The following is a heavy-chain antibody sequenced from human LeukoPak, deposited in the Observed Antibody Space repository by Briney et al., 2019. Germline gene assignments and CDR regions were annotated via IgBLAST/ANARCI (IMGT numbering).Heavy chain of an antibody. D-gene: IGHD6-19*01. Sequence: GASVKVSCKASGYTFTGYYMHWVRQAPGQGLEWMGWINPNSGGTNYAQKFQGRATMTRDTSISTAYMELSRLRSDDTAVYYCARTAVAGGGWFDPWGQGTLVIVSS. V-gene: IGHV1-2*02. CDR1: GYTFTGYY. J-gene: IGHJ5*02. CDR2: INPNSGGT. CDR3: ARTAVAGGGWFDP.